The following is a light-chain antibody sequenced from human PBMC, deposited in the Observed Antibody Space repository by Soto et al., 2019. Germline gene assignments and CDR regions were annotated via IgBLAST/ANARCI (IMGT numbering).Light chain of an antibody. CDR2: DAS. Sequence: EIVLTQSPATLSLSPGERATLSCSASQSVSSHLAWYQQKPGQATRLLIYDASNRATGIPARFSGSGSGTDFTLTISSLEPEDFAVYYCQQRSNWPPVTFGQGTRLEIK. J-gene: IGKJ5*01. V-gene: IGKV3-11*01. CDR1: QSVSSH. CDR3: QQRSNWPPVT.